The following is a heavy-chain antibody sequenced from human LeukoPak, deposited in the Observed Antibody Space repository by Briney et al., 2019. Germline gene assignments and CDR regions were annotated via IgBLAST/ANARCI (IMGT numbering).Heavy chain of an antibody. D-gene: IGHD6-13*01. CDR3: ASYSSSWSGWFDP. Sequence: SETLSLTCTVSGYSISSGYYWGWIRQPPGKGLEWIGSIYHSGSTYYNPSLKSRVTISVDTSKNQFSLKLSAVTAADTAVYYCASYSSSWSGWFDPWGQGTLVTVSS. CDR2: IYHSGST. CDR1: GYSISSGYY. V-gene: IGHV4-38-2*02. J-gene: IGHJ5*02.